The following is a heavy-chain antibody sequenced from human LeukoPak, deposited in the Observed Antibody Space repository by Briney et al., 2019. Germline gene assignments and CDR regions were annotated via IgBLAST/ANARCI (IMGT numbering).Heavy chain of an antibody. CDR3: ARDPDYYGSGSPNWFDP. J-gene: IGHJ5*02. D-gene: IGHD3-10*01. Sequence: KPSETLSLTCTVSGGSISSYYWSWIRQPPGKGLEWIGYIYYSGSTNYNPSLKSRVAISVDTSKNQFSLKLSSVTAADTAVYYCARDPDYYGSGSPNWFDPWGQGTLVTVSS. CDR1: GGSISSYY. V-gene: IGHV4-59*01. CDR2: IYYSGST.